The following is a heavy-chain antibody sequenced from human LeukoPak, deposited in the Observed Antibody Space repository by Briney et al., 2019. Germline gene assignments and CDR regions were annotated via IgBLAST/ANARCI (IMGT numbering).Heavy chain of an antibody. CDR3: ARGARRYYYDSSGYYLDV. J-gene: IGHJ6*03. V-gene: IGHV4-34*01. CDR1: GFTFDDHG. D-gene: IGHD3-22*01. Sequence: PGGSLRLSCAASGFTFDDHGMSWVRQPPGKGLEWIGEINHSGSTNYNPSLKSRVTISVDTSKNQFSLKLSSVTAADTAVYYCARGARRYYYDSSGYYLDVWGKGTTVTVSS. CDR2: INHSGST.